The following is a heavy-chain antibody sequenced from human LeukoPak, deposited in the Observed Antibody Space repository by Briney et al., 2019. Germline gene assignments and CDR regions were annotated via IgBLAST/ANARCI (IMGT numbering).Heavy chain of an antibody. CDR1: GYTFTGYY. V-gene: IGHV1-2*02. D-gene: IGHD2-2*01. J-gene: IGHJ5*02. Sequence: GASVKVSCKASGYTFTGYYMHWVRQAPGQGLEWMGWINPNSGGTNYAQKFQGRVTMTRDTSISTAYMELSRLRSDDTAVYYCARDVVVPEGNWFDPWGQGTLVTVSS. CDR3: ARDVVVPEGNWFDP. CDR2: INPNSGGT.